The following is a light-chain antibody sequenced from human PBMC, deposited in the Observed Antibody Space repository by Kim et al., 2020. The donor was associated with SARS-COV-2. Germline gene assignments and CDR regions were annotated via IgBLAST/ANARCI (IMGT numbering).Light chain of an antibody. CDR1: KLGDKY. V-gene: IGLV3-1*01. J-gene: IGLJ1*01. Sequence: SYELTQPPSVSVSPGQTASITCSGDKLGDKYACWYQQKPGQSPVLVIYQDSKRPSGIPERFSGSNSGNTATLTISGTQAMDEADYYCQAWDSNLYVFGTGTKVT. CDR3: QAWDSNLYV. CDR2: QDS.